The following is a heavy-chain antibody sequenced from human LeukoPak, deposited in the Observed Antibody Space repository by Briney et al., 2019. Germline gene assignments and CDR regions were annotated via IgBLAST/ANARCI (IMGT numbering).Heavy chain of an antibody. CDR2: INPNNDAT. V-gene: IGHV1-2*06. CDR3: ARTYYYDSSGHFDY. J-gene: IGHJ4*02. CDR1: GYTFTGYY. Sequence: GASVKVSCKASGYTFTGYYMHWVRQAPGQGLEWVGRINPNNDATNYAQKFQGRVTMTRDTSINTAYMELSRLRSDDTAVYYCARTYYYDSSGHFDYWGQGTLVTVSS. D-gene: IGHD3-22*01.